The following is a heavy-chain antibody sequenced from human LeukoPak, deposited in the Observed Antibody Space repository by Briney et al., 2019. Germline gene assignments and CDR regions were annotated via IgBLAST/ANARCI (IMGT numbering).Heavy chain of an antibody. CDR3: ARESDRGCSSTSCPRDY. J-gene: IGHJ4*02. CDR2: ISRDSNYI. Sequence: PGGSLRLSCATSGFTFSSYSMNWFRQAPGKGLEWVSSISRDSNYIYHADSVRGRLTTSRDNAKNSLYPQMDSLRAEDTAVYFCARESDRGCSSTSCPRDYWGQGILVTISS. V-gene: IGHV3-21*01. D-gene: IGHD2-2*01. CDR1: GFTFSSYS.